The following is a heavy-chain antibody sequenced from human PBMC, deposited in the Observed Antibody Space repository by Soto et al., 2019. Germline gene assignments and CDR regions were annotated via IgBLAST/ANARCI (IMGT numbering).Heavy chain of an antibody. CDR1: GFTFSRYA. CDR2: ISSRGDRT. J-gene: IGHJ6*02. D-gene: IGHD5-18*01. Sequence: GGSLRLSCAGSGFTFSRYAMNWFRQAPGKGLEWVSIISSRGDRTSYAESVKGRFTISRDDSKNTLFLHMNSLGAEDTAVYYCAKETGYSYGFQPNALDVWGQGTTVTVSS. CDR3: AKETGYSYGFQPNALDV. V-gene: IGHV3-23*01.